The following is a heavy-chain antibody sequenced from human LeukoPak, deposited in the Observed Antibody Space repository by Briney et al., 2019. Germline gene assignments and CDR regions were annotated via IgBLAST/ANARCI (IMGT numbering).Heavy chain of an antibody. CDR2: INWSGDST. V-gene: IGHV3-20*01. Sequence: GGSLRLSCATSEFTFEDYGMSWVRQGPGKGLEWVSGINWSGDSTDYADSVKGRFTISRDNAKKFLYLQMNSLRAEDTALYHCARGGGYCRGGSCYQPLALWGRGTLVTVSS. CDR1: EFTFEDYG. CDR3: ARGGGYCRGGSCYQPLAL. D-gene: IGHD2-15*01. J-gene: IGHJ2*01.